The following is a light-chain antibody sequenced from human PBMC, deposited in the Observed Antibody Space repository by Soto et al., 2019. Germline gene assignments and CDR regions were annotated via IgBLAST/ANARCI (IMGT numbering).Light chain of an antibody. J-gene: IGKJ1*01. CDR1: QSVISI. V-gene: IGKV3-15*01. CDR2: VAS. CDR3: QQLRT. Sequence: EIVMTQSPATLSVSPGERATLSCRASQSVISILAWYQQKPGQAPRLLIFVASTMATGIPARFSGSGSGTEFTLTISSLQSEDFAVYYCQQLRTFGQGTKV.